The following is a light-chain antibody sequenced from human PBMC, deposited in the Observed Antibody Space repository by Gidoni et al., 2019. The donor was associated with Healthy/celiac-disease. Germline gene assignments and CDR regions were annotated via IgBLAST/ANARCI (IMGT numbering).Light chain of an antibody. V-gene: IGLV6-57*04. J-gene: IGLJ1*01. CDR2: EDN. CDR3: QSYDSSIV. Sequence: NFMLTQPHSVSWSPGKTVTISCTRSSGSIASNYVQWYQQRPGSAPTTVIYEDNQRPSGVPDRFSGSIDSSSNSASLTISGLKTEDEADYYCQSYDSSIVFGTGTKVTVL. CDR1: SGSIASNY.